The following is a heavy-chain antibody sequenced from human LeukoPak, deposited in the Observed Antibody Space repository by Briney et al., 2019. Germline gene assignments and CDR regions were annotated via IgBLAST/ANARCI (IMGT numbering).Heavy chain of an antibody. CDR3: AKESPYCGGDCYYLLDY. CDR2: MSAGGAV. D-gene: IGHD2-21*02. V-gene: IGHV3-23*01. CDR1: GFTFSSLT. J-gene: IGHJ4*02. Sequence: GGSLRLSCAASGFTFSSLTMTWVRQALGKGLEWVSAMSAGGAVYYADSVKGRFTVSRDNSRNTLYLQMNSLRAEDTALYYCAKESPYCGGDCYYLLDYWGQGTLVTVSS.